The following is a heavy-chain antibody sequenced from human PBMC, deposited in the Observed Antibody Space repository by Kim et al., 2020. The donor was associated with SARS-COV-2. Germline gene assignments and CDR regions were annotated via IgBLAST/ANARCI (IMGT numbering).Heavy chain of an antibody. J-gene: IGHJ4*02. Sequence: GGSLRLSCAASGFTFDDYAMHWVRQAPGKGLEWVSGISWNSGSIGYADSVKGRFTISRDNAKNSLYLQMNSLRAEDTALYYCAKDIQPGDYYDVYYFDYWGQGTLVTVSS. CDR1: GFTFDDYA. CDR3: AKDIQPGDYYDVYYFDY. D-gene: IGHD3-22*01. CDR2: ISWNSGSI. V-gene: IGHV3-9*01.